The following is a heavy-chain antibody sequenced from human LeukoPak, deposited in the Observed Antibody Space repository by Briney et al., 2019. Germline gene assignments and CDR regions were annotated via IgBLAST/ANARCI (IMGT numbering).Heavy chain of an antibody. CDR2: IYTSGRT. V-gene: IGHV4-61*02. Sequence: SETLSLTCVVSGVSITNGYWWYWIRQPAGKGLEWIGRIYTSGRTDYNPPLKSRVTISVDTSKNQFFLKLSSVTAADTAVYYCARGVKSAIGKWNYVWFDPWGPGTLVTVSS. J-gene: IGHJ5*02. CDR1: GVSITNGYW. D-gene: IGHD1-7*01. CDR3: ARGVKSAIGKWNYVWFDP.